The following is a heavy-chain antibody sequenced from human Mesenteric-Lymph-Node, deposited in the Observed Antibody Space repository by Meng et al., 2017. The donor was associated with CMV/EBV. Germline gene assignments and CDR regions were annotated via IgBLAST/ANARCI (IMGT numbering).Heavy chain of an antibody. CDR1: GGTISSSSYY. D-gene: IGHD3-3*01. CDR3: ARPGRGGGYDFWGGYSSGWFDP. Sequence: GSLRLSCTVSGGTISSSSYYWGWLRQPPGKGLEWIVSIYYSGSTYYNPSLKSRVTISVDTSKNQFSLKLSAVTAADTAVYYCARPGRGGGYDFWGGYSSGWFDPWGEGTLVTVSS. V-gene: IGHV4-39*01. J-gene: IGHJ5*02. CDR2: IYYSGST.